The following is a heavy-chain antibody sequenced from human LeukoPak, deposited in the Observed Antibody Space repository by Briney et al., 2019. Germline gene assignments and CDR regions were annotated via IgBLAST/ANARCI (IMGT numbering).Heavy chain of an antibody. V-gene: IGHV3-21*01. CDR3: ATDLIVGATTTYDY. J-gene: IGHJ4*02. CDR2: ISNSSSYI. CDR1: GFTFSSYS. D-gene: IGHD1-26*01. Sequence: GGSLRLSCAASGFTFSSYSMNWVRQAPGKGLEWVSPISNSSSYIYYADSVKGRFTISRDNAKNSLYLQMNSLRAEDTAVYYCATDLIVGATTTYDYWGQGTLVTVSS.